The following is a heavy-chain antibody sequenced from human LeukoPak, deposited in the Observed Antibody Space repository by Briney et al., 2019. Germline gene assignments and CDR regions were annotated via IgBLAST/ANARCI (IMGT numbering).Heavy chain of an antibody. Sequence: SVKVSCKASGGTFSSYAISWVRQAPGQGLEWMGGIIPIFGTANYAQKFQGRVTITADESTSTAYMELSSLRSEDTAVYYCARRVLFYDSSGYSGFDYWGQGTLVTVSS. D-gene: IGHD3-22*01. V-gene: IGHV1-69*13. CDR1: GGTFSSYA. CDR3: ARRVLFYDSSGYSGFDY. CDR2: IIPIFGTA. J-gene: IGHJ4*02.